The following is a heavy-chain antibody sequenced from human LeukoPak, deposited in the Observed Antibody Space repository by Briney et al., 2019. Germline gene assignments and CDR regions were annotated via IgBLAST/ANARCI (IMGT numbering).Heavy chain of an antibody. Sequence: PSETLSLTCTVSGGSISSYYWSWIRQPPGKGLEWIAYIYYSGSTNYNPSLKSRVTISVDTSGNQFSLKLSSVTAADTAVYYCARSWGVSTTVVTPGFAFDIWGQGTMVTVSS. D-gene: IGHD4-23*01. CDR1: GGSISSYY. V-gene: IGHV4-59*01. CDR3: ARSWGVSTTVVTPGFAFDI. CDR2: IYYSGST. J-gene: IGHJ3*02.